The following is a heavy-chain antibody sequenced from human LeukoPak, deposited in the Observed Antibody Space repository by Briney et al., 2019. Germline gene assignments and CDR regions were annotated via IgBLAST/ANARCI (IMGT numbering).Heavy chain of an antibody. D-gene: IGHD1-26*01. CDR2: INAGNGNT. J-gene: IGHJ4*02. V-gene: IGHV1-3*01. Sequence: ASVKVSCKASGYNFISYTMHWVRQAPGQRLEWMGWINAGNGNTKYSQNFQGRVTITRDTSASTAYMELSSLRSEDTAVYYCAREVGIRGHFDYWGRGTPVTVSS. CDR3: AREVGIRGHFDY. CDR1: GYNFISYT.